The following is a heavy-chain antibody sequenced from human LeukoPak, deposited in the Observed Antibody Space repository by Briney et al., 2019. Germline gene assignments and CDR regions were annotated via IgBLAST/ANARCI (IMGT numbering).Heavy chain of an antibody. CDR2: MNPKSGNT. Sequence: GASVKVSCKASGYTFTSCDINWVRQATGQGLEWMGWMNPKSGNTGYGQSFHGRITMTRDNSIGTAYMELNNLTSEDTAMCFCTRGSSGRRDNWGQGTLVIVSA. D-gene: IGHD6-19*01. J-gene: IGHJ4*02. V-gene: IGHV1-8*01. CDR3: TRGSSGRRDN. CDR1: GYTFTSCD.